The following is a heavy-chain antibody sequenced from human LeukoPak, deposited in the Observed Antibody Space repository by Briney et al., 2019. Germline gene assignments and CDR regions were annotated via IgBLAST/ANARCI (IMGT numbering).Heavy chain of an antibody. CDR1: GGSFSGYY. CDR2: INHSGST. Sequence: SETPSLTCAVYGGSFSGYYWSWIRQPPGKGLEWIGEINHSGSTNYNPSLKSRVTISVDTSKNQFSLKLSSVTAADTAVYYCARGRYGSGSYVFFIRGQGTLVTVSS. D-gene: IGHD3-10*01. J-gene: IGHJ4*02. V-gene: IGHV4-34*01. CDR3: ARGRYGSGSYVFFI.